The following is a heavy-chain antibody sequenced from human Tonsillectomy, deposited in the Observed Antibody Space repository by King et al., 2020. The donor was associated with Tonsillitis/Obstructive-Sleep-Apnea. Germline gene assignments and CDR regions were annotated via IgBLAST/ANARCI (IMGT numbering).Heavy chain of an antibody. J-gene: IGHJ5*02. Sequence: QLVQSGAEVKKPGASVKVSCQASGYTFSSYGIIWVRQAPGQGLEWMGWISAYNGDTNYAQNLQGRVTMTTDTSTSPAYMEVRSLKSDDTAVYYCARVSAFAWELLPVDPWGQGTLVTVSS. V-gene: IGHV1-18*01. CDR2: ISAYNGDT. D-gene: IGHD3-10*01. CDR3: ARVSAFAWELLPVDP. CDR1: GYTFSSYG.